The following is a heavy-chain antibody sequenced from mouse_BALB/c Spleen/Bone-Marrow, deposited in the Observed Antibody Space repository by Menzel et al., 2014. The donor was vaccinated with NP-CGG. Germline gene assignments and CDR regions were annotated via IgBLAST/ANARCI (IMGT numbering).Heavy chain of an antibody. J-gene: IGHJ4*01. CDR3: ARWDYYGYAMDY. V-gene: IGHV1-18*01. Sequence: EVQLQESGPEPVKPGASMKISCKASGYSSTGYTMNWVKQSHGKNLEWIGLINPYNGGTSYNQKFKGKATLTVDKSSSTAYMELLSLTSEDSAVYYCARWDYYGYAMDYWXQGTSVTVSS. CDR2: INPYNGGT. CDR1: GYSSTGYT. D-gene: IGHD1-1*01.